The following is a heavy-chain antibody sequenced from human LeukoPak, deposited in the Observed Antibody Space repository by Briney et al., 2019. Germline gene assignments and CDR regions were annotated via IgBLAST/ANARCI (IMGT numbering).Heavy chain of an antibody. V-gene: IGHV4-39*01. J-gene: IGHJ4*02. Sequence: SETLSLTCTVSGGSISSSSYYWGWIRQPPGKGLEWIGSIYYSGSTYYNPSLKSRVTISVDTSKNQFSLKLSSVTAADTAEYYCARPTPTMIVEKWGQGTLVTVSS. CDR2: IYYSGST. CDR1: GGSISSSSYY. CDR3: ARPTPTMIVEK. D-gene: IGHD3-22*01.